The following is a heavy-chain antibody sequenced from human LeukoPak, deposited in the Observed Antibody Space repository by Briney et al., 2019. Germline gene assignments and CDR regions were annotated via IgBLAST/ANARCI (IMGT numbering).Heavy chain of an antibody. J-gene: IGHJ5*02. CDR1: GFTFSSYS. CDR3: ARSPSGTGGFDP. Sequence: PGGSLRLSCAASGFTFSSYSMNWVRQAPGKGLEWLSYISSSSNTTYYADSVKGRFTISRDNAKNSLYLQMNSLRAEDTAVYYCARSPSGTGGFDPWGQGTPVTVSS. V-gene: IGHV3-48*01. D-gene: IGHD1-1*01. CDR2: ISSSSNTT.